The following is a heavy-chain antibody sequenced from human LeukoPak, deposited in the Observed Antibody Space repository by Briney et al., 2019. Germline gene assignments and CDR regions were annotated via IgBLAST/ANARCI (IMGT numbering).Heavy chain of an antibody. J-gene: IGHJ4*02. Sequence: GGSLRLSCAASGFTFSGSAMHWVRQASGKGLEWVSSISPTGGAIFYADSLRGRFTISRDNAKNSLFLQMNSLRAEDTAVYFCASGIRERGFDYWGQGTLVTVSS. CDR1: GFTFSGSA. CDR2: ISPTGGAI. CDR3: ASGIRERGFDY. V-gene: IGHV3-21*01. D-gene: IGHD1-1*01.